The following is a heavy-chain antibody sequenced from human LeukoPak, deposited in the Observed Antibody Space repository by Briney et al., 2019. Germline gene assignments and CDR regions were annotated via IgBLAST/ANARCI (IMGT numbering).Heavy chain of an antibody. CDR3: AKLATSGYPDY. CDR1: GFTFSSYG. CDR2: ISYDGSNK. J-gene: IGHJ4*02. V-gene: IGHV3-30*18. Sequence: SGRSLRLSCAASGFTFSSYGMHWVRQAPGKGLEWVAVISYDGSNKYYADSVKGRFTISRDNSTNTLYLQMNSLRAEDTAVYYCAKLATSGYPDYWGQGTLVTVSS. D-gene: IGHD3-22*01.